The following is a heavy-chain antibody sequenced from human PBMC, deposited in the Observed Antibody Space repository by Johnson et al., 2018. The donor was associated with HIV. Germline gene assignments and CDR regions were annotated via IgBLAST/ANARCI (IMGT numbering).Heavy chain of an antibody. CDR2: INWNGGST. CDR3: ARATFYYDPSGYLTRPRAFDI. Sequence: VQLVESGGGVVRPGGCLRLSCAASGFTFDDYGMTWVRQAPGEGLEWVSGINWNGGSTNYAGPVKGRFTISRDNAKNSLYLQMNSLRAEDTALYYCARATFYYDPSGYLTRPRAFDIWGQGTKVTVSS. D-gene: IGHD3-22*01. J-gene: IGHJ3*02. V-gene: IGHV3-20*04. CDR1: GFTFDDYG.